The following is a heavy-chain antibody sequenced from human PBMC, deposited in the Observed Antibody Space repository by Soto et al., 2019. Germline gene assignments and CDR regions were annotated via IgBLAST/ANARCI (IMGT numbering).Heavy chain of an antibody. V-gene: IGHV4-59*08. CDR3: ARVRTTLDFYYYYMDV. D-gene: IGHD3-10*01. CDR1: GDSISDDY. CDR2: VYYSGRT. J-gene: IGHJ6*03. Sequence: QVQLQESGPGLVKPSETLSLTCTVSGDSISDDYWTWIRQPPGKALEWIGYVYYSGRTSYNPSFKSRVTIAVDTSKTQFSLKLNSVTAADTAVYYCARVRTTLDFYYYYMDVWGIGTTVTVSS.